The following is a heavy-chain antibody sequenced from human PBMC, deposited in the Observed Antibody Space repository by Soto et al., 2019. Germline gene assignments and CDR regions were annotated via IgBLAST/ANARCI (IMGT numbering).Heavy chain of an antibody. CDR2: MNPNSGNT. CDR1: GYTFTSYD. J-gene: IGHJ5*02. V-gene: IGHV1-8*01. CDR3: ARGGYCSGGSCVTGRRPYCVDP. Sequence: ASVKVSCKASGYTFTSYDINWVRQATGQGLEWMGWMNPNSGNTGYAQKFQGRVTMTRNTSISTAYMELSSLRSEDTAVYYCARGGYCSGGSCVTGRRPYCVDPWGHGTLVNVSS. D-gene: IGHD2-15*01.